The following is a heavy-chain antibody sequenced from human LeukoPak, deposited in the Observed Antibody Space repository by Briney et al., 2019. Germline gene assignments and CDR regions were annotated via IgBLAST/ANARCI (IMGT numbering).Heavy chain of an antibody. V-gene: IGHV5-51*01. CDR2: IYPGDSDT. J-gene: IGHJ4*02. CDR3: ATTTAAGPYYFDY. D-gene: IGHD6-13*01. Sequence: IYPGDSDTTYSPSFQGQVTISADKSISTAYLQWSSLKASDTAMYYCATTTAAGPYYFDYWGQGTLVTVSS.